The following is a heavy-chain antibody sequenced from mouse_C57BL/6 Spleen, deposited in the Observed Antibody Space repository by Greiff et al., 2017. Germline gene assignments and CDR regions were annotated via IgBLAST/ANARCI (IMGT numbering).Heavy chain of an antibody. Sequence: QVQLQQPGAELVKPGASVKMSCKASGYTFTSYWITWVKQRPGQGLEWIGDIYPGSGSTNYNEKFKSKATLTVDTSSSTAYMQLSSLTSEDSAVYYCARGDYYGSSFYFDYWGQGTTLTVSS. V-gene: IGHV1-55*01. CDR3: ARGDYYGSSFYFDY. CDR1: GYTFTSYW. CDR2: IYPGSGST. D-gene: IGHD1-1*01. J-gene: IGHJ2*01.